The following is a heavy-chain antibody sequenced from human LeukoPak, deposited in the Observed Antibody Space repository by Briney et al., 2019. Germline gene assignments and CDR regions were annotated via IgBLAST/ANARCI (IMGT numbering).Heavy chain of an antibody. V-gene: IGHV3-20*03. CDR2: INWNGGST. Sequence: GGSLRLSFAGPGFTLDDYCLSWVRQAPGKGLEWGSGINWNGGSTGYADSVKGRFTISRDNAKNSLYLQMNSLRAEDTALYYCARDRAGWYDDYYYYMDVWGKGTTVTVSS. CDR1: GFTLDDYC. J-gene: IGHJ6*03. CDR3: ARDRAGWYDDYYYYMDV. D-gene: IGHD6-19*01.